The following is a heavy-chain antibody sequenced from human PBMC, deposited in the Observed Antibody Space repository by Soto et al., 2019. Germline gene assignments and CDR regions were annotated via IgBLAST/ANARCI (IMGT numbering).Heavy chain of an antibody. CDR3: ARRIAAAGGYYYYAFDV. CDR2: IDPADSKT. V-gene: IGHV5-10-1*01. CDR1: GYNFDTYW. Sequence: ESLKISCKGSGYNFDTYWVNWVRQLPGKGLEWMGRIDPADSKTKYSPSLEGHITISVDKSIQTTYLHWSSLKASDTAMYYCARRIAAAGGYYYYAFDVWGQGTAVTVSS. D-gene: IGHD6-25*01. J-gene: IGHJ6*02.